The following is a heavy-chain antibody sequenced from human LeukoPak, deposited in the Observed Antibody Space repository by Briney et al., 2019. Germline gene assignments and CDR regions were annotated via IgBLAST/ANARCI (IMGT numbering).Heavy chain of an antibody. D-gene: IGHD6-13*01. CDR1: GGSISSSSDY. Sequence: SETLSLTCTVSGGSISSSSDYWGWIRQPPGKGLEWIGSFYYSGSTYYNPSLKSRDTMSVDTTKNQFSLKLSSVTAADTAVYYCARMSSSWYSWFDPWGQGTLVTVSS. J-gene: IGHJ5*02. CDR3: ARMSSSWYSWFDP. V-gene: IGHV4-39*07. CDR2: FYYSGST.